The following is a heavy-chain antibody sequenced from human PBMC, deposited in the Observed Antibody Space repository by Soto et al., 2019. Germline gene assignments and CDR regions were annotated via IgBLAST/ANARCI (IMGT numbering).Heavy chain of an antibody. Sequence: SVKVSCKASGDTFSFYTINWVRQAPGLGLEWMGRVNPILSMSNYAQKFQGRVTMTADKSTSTAYMDLRSLRSDDTAVYYCARDQGITTFGVYSMYYNGMDVWG. CDR3: ARDQGITTFGVYSMYYNGMDV. D-gene: IGHD3-3*01. CDR1: GDTFSFYT. J-gene: IGHJ6*02. CDR2: VNPILSMS. V-gene: IGHV1-69*04.